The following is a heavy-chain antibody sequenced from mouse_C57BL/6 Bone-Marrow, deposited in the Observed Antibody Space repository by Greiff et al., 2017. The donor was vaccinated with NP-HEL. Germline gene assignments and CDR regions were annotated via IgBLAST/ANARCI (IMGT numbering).Heavy chain of an antibody. Sequence: QVQLQQSGPGLVQPSQSLSITCTVSGFSFTSYGVHWVRQSPGKGLEWLGVIWRGGSTDYNAAFMSRLSITKDNSKSQVFFKMNSLQADDTAIYYCAKEYAYYSNYSAYWGQGTLVTVSA. CDR3: AKEYAYYSNYSAY. D-gene: IGHD2-5*01. CDR1: GFSFTSYG. CDR2: IWRGGST. J-gene: IGHJ3*01. V-gene: IGHV2-5*01.